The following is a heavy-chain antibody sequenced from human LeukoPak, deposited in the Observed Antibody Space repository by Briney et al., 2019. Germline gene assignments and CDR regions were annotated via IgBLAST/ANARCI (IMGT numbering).Heavy chain of an antibody. V-gene: IGHV3-23*01. J-gene: IGHJ4*02. CDR2: ISGSGGST. Sequence: GGSLRLSCAASGFTFSSYAMSWVRQALGKGLEWVSAISGSGGSTYYADSVKGRFTISRDNSKNTLYLQMNSLRAEDTAVYYCAKDQDRYGSGSWPFDYWGQGTLVTVSS. CDR1: GFTFSSYA. D-gene: IGHD3-10*01. CDR3: AKDQDRYGSGSWPFDY.